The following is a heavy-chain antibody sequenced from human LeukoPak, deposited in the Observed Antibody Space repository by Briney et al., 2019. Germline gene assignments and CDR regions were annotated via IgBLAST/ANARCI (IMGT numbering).Heavy chain of an antibody. D-gene: IGHD5-24*01. CDR2: ITCEGSNQ. V-gene: IGHV3-30*02. J-gene: IGHJ4*02. CDR3: AKDRKRDGIFDY. CDR1: GLTFSSYG. Sequence: GGSLTLSCAASGLTFSSYGMHWLRRAPGKGPEWAAYITCEGSNQYYADSVKGRFTISKDKSKNTLYLQMNSLRPEDTDVYYCAKDRKRDGIFDYWGQGTVVTVSS.